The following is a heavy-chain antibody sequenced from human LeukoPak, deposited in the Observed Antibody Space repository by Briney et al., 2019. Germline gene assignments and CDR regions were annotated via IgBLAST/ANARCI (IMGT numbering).Heavy chain of an antibody. V-gene: IGHV4-59*01. CDR3: ARVGRPGSFDY. CDR1: GGSISCYY. D-gene: IGHD3/OR15-3a*01. J-gene: IGHJ4*02. Sequence: PSETLSLTCSVSGGSISCYYWTWPRQPPGKGLEWIGYIYYSGNTNYNPSLKSRVTLSIDTSKNQFSLNLSSVTAADTALYYCARVGRPGSFDYWGQGTLVTVSS. CDR2: IYYSGNT.